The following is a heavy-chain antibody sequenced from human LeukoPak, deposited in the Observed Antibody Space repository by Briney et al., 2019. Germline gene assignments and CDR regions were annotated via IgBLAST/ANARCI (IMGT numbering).Heavy chain of an antibody. CDR3: ARDVSSSWADAVDI. CDR1: GFTFSSYS. Sequence: RGSLRLSCAASGFTFSSYSMNWVRQAPGKGLEWVSSISSSSSYIYYADSVKGRFTISRDNAKNSLYLQMNSLRAEDTAVYYCARDVSSSWADAVDIWGQGTMVTVSS. CDR2: ISSSSSYI. V-gene: IGHV3-21*01. J-gene: IGHJ3*02. D-gene: IGHD6-13*01.